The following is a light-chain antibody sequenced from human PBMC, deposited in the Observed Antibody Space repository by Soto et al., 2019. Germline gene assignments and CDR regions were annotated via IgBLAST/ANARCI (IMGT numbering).Light chain of an antibody. CDR1: SSDVGSYNL. V-gene: IGLV2-23*01. CDR3: CSYAGSSTSVV. Sequence: QSALTQPASVSGSPGQSITISCTGTSSDVGSYNLVSWYQQHPGKAPKLMIYEGSKRPSGVSNRFSGSKSGNTASLTISGLPAEDEADYYCCSYAGSSTSVVFGGGTKVTVL. J-gene: IGLJ2*01. CDR2: EGS.